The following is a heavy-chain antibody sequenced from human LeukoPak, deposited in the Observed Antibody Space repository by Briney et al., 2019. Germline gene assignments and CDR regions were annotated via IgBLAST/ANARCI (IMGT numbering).Heavy chain of an antibody. Sequence: GGSLRLSCAASGFTVSSNYMSWVRQAPGQGLEWVSVIYSGGKTNYADSVKGRFTISRDNSKNTLYLQMNSLRAEDTAMYYCARGVADYYDSSGYQNWGQGTLVTVSS. CDR1: GFTVSSNY. CDR2: IYSGGKT. V-gene: IGHV3-53*01. CDR3: ARGVADYYDSSGYQN. D-gene: IGHD3-22*01. J-gene: IGHJ4*02.